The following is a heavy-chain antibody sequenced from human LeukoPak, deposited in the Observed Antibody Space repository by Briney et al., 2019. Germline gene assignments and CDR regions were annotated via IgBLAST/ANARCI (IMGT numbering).Heavy chain of an antibody. CDR3: ARDHDYGDYVIDY. D-gene: IGHD4-17*01. CDR2: ISSSSSYI. CDR1: GFTFSSYS. V-gene: IGHV3-21*01. Sequence: SGGSLRLSCAASGFTFSSYSMNWVRQAPGKGLEWVSSISSSSSYIYYADSVKGRFTISRDNAKNSLYLQMNSLRAEDTAVYYCARDHDYGDYVIDYWGQGTLVTVSS. J-gene: IGHJ4*02.